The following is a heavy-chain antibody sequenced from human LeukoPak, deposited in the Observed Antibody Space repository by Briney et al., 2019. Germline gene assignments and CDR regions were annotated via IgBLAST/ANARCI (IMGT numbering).Heavy chain of an antibody. Sequence: SETLSLTCTVSGGSISSYYWSWIRQPAGKGLEWIGRVYTTGSTNYNPSLKSRVTMSVDTSKNQFSLRLSSVTAADAAVYYCARQLAAAGTAGFDYWGQGTLVTVSS. V-gene: IGHV4-4*07. D-gene: IGHD6-13*01. CDR1: GGSISSYY. CDR2: VYTTGST. J-gene: IGHJ4*02. CDR3: ARQLAAAGTAGFDY.